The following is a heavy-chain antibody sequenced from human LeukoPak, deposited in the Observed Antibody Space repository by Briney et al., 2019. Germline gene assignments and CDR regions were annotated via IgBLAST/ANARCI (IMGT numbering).Heavy chain of an antibody. CDR2: ISSNGGST. CDR3: ARDLVYGDYGGF. Sequence: GGSLRLSCAASGFTFTNAWMSWVRQAPGKGLEYVSAISSNGGSTYYANSVKGRFTISRDNSKNTLYLQMGSLRAEDMAVYYCARDLVYGDYGGFWGQGTLVTVSS. V-gene: IGHV3-64*01. CDR1: GFTFTNAW. J-gene: IGHJ4*02. D-gene: IGHD4-17*01.